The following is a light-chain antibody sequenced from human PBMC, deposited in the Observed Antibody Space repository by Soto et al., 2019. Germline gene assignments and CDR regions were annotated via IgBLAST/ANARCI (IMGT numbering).Light chain of an antibody. V-gene: IGLV6-57*04. CDR3: QSYDSSTVV. CDR1: SGSIASNY. CDR2: EDN. J-gene: IGLJ2*01. Sequence: NFMLTQPHSVSESPGKTVTISCTRSSGSIASNYVQWYQQRPGSAPTTVIYEDNQRPSGVPDRFSGSTDGSSNSASLTISGLQTDDEAAYYCQSYDSSTVVFGGGTKVTVL.